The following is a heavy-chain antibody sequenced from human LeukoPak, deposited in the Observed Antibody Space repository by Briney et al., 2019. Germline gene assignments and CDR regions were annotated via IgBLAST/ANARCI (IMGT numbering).Heavy chain of an antibody. V-gene: IGHV4-39*01. CDR3: ARQHPYYYDSRGHGDFDY. CDR1: GFTFSSYSMN. J-gene: IGHJ4*02. D-gene: IGHD3-22*01. Sequence: GSLRLSCAASGFTFSSYSMNWVRQPPGKRLEWIGSIYYSGSTYYSPSLKSRVTISVDTSKNQFSLRLSSVTAADTAVYYCARQHPYYYDSRGHGDFDYWGQGTLVTVSS. CDR2: IYYSGST.